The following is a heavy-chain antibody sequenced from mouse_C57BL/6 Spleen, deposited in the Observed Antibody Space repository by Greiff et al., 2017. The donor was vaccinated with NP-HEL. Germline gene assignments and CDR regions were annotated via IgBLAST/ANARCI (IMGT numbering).Heavy chain of an antibody. Sequence: QVQLQQPGAELVKPGASVKMSCKASGYTFTSYWITWVKQRPGQGLEWIGDIYPGSGSTNYNEKFKSKATLTVDTSSSTAYMQLSSLTSEDSAVYYCARGDYDYDDYYAMDYWGQGTSVTVSS. D-gene: IGHD2-4*01. CDR2: IYPGSGST. J-gene: IGHJ4*01. CDR1: GYTFTSYW. V-gene: IGHV1-55*01. CDR3: ARGDYDYDDYYAMDY.